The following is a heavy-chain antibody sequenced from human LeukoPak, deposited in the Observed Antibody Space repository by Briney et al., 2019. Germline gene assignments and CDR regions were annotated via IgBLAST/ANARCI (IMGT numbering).Heavy chain of an antibody. Sequence: PGGSLRLSCAASGFSFSTYGMHWVRQAPGKGLEWVALIWNAGTNTYYADSVKGRLTISRDTSKNTLYLQMNSLRAEDTAVYYCVGDTPPGGDYYLDYWGQGTLVIVSS. CDR3: VGDTPPGGDYYLDY. D-gene: IGHD3-16*01. CDR2: IWNAGTNT. J-gene: IGHJ4*02. CDR1: GFSFSTYG. V-gene: IGHV3-33*01.